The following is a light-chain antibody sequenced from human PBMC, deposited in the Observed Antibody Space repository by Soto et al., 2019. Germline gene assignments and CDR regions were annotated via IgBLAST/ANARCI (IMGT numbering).Light chain of an antibody. CDR3: QQRSKWPYT. CDR1: QSVSRY. V-gene: IGKV3-11*01. CDR2: DVS. Sequence: EIVLTQSPATLSLSPGEGATLSCRASQSVSRYFAWYQQKPGQAPRLLIYDVSNRATGISARFSGSGSGTDFTLTISSLEPGDFAVYYCQQRSKWPYTFGQGTKLEIK. J-gene: IGKJ2*01.